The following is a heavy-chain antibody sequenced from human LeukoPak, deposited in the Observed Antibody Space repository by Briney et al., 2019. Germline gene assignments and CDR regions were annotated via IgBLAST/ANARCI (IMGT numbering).Heavy chain of an antibody. CDR2: IKQDGSEK. V-gene: IGHV3-7*01. Sequence: PGGSLRLSCAASGFTFSSYSMSWVRQAPGKGLEWVANIKQDGSEKYYVDSVKGRFTISRDNAKNSLYLQMNSLRAEDTAVYYCASIQSMRWLRLRAYYFDYWGQGTLVTVSS. CDR3: ASIQSMRWLRLRAYYFDY. CDR1: GFTFSSYS. J-gene: IGHJ4*02. D-gene: IGHD5-12*01.